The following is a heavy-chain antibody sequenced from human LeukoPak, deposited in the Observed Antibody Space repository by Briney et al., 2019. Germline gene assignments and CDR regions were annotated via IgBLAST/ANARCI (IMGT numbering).Heavy chain of an antibody. J-gene: IGHJ4*02. CDR1: GYTFTSYD. CDR3: ARDLGDDFWSGYYWGFDY. Sequence: GASVKVSCKASGYTFTSYDINWVRQATGQGLEWMGWMNPNSGNTGYAQKFQGRVTMTRNTSISTAYMELSSLRSEDTAVYYCARDLGDDFWSGYYWGFDYWGQGTLVTVSS. V-gene: IGHV1-8*01. D-gene: IGHD3-3*01. CDR2: MNPNSGNT.